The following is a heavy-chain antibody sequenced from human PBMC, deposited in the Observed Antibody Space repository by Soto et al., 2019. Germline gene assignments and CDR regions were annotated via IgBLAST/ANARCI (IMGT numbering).Heavy chain of an antibody. D-gene: IGHD3-3*01. CDR3: ARGKIIGP. J-gene: IGHJ5*02. V-gene: IGHV4-59*01. CDR1: GGSISTYY. CDR2: AHYSGTT. Sequence: SETLSLTCTVSGGSISTYYWTWIRQPPGKGLEWIGYAHYSGTTNYNPSLKGRVTMSVDTSKNQFSLKLRSVTAADTAVYYCARGKIIGPWGQGTLVTVSS.